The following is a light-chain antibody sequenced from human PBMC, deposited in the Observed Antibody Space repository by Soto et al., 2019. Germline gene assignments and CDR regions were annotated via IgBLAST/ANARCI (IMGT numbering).Light chain of an antibody. V-gene: IGKV3D-15*01. J-gene: IGKJ1*01. CDR3: QQYDNWPRT. CDR1: QSVSRR. Sequence: IVVTESPCTLSWSQGERAILSCRASQSVSRRLAWYQQRPGQSPRLLISGASMRASGVPVRFIGSGSGTEFTLTISSLQSEDFAVYYCQQYDNWPRTFGQGTKVDI. CDR2: GAS.